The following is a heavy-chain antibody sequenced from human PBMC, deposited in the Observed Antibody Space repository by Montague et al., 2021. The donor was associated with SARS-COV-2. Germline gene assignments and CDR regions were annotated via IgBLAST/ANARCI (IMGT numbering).Heavy chain of an antibody. J-gene: IGHJ6*02. Sequence: LRLSCAASGFTFSSYGMHWVRQAPGKGLEWVAVIWYDGSNKYYADSVKGRFTISRDNSKNTLYLQMNSLRAEDTAVHYCARVASYYYGMDVWGQGTTVTVSS. CDR3: ARVASYYYGMDV. V-gene: IGHV3-33*01. CDR2: IWYDGSNK. CDR1: GFTFSSYG.